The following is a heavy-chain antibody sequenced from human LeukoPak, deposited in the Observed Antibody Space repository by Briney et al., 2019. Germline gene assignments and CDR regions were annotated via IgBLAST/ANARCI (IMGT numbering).Heavy chain of an antibody. D-gene: IGHD1-1*01. V-gene: IGHV3-48*01. Sequence: GSLRLSCTAPGFSFIEYSMNWVRQVPGKGLEWIAYIGIDSGNTKYADSVRGRFTISADKTKNSLYLQMKSLRVDDTAVYYCARNHNYALDNWGRDTLVPVAS. CDR1: GFSFIEYS. CDR3: ARNHNYALDN. J-gene: IGHJ2*01. CDR2: IGIDSGNT.